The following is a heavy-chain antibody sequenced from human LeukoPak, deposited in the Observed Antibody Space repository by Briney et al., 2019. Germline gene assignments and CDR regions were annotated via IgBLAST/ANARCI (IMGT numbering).Heavy chain of an antibody. J-gene: IGHJ4*02. CDR1: GGAIGSDGYY. D-gene: IGHD3-10*01. V-gene: IGHV4-31*03. CDR3: ARGRFYGFSGDS. CDR2: IYYSGAA. Sequence: SETLSLTCSVSGGAIGSDGYYWNWIRQHPGKGLEWIGFIYYSGAASYNPSLKSRVAISVDTSKNQFSLRLTSVTAANTAVYYCARGRFYGFSGDSWGQGSLVTVSS.